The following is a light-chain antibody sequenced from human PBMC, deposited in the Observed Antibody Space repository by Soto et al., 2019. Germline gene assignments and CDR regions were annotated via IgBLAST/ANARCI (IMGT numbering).Light chain of an antibody. V-gene: IGKV1-6*01. J-gene: IGKJ2*01. CDR2: AAS. Sequence: AIQMTQSPSSLSASVGDRVTITCRASQGISNDLAWYQQKPGKAPKLLIYAASTLQSGVPPRFSGSGSGTDFTLTISRLQPEDFATYFCLHDYNYPYTFGQGTKLEIK. CDR1: QGISND. CDR3: LHDYNYPYT.